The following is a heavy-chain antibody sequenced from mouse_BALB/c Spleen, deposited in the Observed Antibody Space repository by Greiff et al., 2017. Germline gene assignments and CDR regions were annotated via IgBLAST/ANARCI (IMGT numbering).Heavy chain of an antibody. D-gene: IGHD2-14*01. V-gene: IGHV3-2*02. CDR1: GYSITSDYA. Sequence: EVKLMESGPGLVKPSQSLSLTCTVTGYSITSDYAWNWIRQFPGNKLEWMGYISYSGSTSYNPSLKSRISITRDTSKNQSFLQLNSVTTEDTATYYCARNRYGYYYAMDYWGQGTSVTVSS. CDR2: ISYSGST. J-gene: IGHJ4*01. CDR3: ARNRYGYYYAMDY.